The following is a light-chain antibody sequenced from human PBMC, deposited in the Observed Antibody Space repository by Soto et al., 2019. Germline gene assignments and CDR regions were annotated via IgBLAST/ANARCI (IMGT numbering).Light chain of an antibody. Sequence: EIERTQSRSRVYISVVAVSTNKNRASQSISSWLAWYQQKPGKAPKLLIYDASSLESGVPSRFSVCSTGTEYTRSICGLQTADDATYYCKRVTAQPPGNIAGGTKVDIK. CDR3: KRVTAQPPGN. V-gene: IGKV1-5*01. CDR2: DAS. CDR1: QSISSW. J-gene: IGKJ4*01.